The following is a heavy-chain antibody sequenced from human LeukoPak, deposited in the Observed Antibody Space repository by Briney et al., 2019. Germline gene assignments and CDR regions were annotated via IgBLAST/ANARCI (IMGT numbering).Heavy chain of an antibody. D-gene: IGHD6-13*01. CDR3: ARTGIDSQQLAVYYFDY. J-gene: IGHJ4*02. CDR1: GFTFSDYY. V-gene: IGHV3-11*01. Sequence: GALRLSCAASGFTFSDYYMSWIRQAPGKGLEWVSYISSSGSTIYYADSVKGRFTISRDSAKNSLYLQMNSLRAEDTAVYYCARTGIDSQQLAVYYFDYWGQGTLVTVSS. CDR2: ISSSGSTI.